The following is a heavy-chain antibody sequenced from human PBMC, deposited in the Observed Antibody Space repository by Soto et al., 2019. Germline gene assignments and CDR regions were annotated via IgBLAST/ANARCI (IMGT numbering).Heavy chain of an antibody. D-gene: IGHD3-10*01. CDR2: FDPEDGAT. V-gene: IGHV1-24*01. CDR1: GYTLTELS. J-gene: IGHJ4*02. CDR3: ATLPGGRFGEFRFDY. Sequence: ASVKVSCKVSGYTLTELSMHWVRQAPGKGLEWMGGFDPEDGATIYAQKYQGRVTMTEDTSTDTAYMELSSLRSENTAVYYCATLPGGRFGEFRFDYWGQGTLVTVSS.